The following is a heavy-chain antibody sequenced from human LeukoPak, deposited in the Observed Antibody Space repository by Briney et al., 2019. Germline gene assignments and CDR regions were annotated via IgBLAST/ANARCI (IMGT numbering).Heavy chain of an antibody. V-gene: IGHV4-31*03. CDR3: ARDNCGGDCYSDRYFDY. J-gene: IGHJ4*02. CDR1: GGSISSGGYY. Sequence: SETLSLTCTVSGGSISSGGYYWSWIRQHPGKGLEWIGYIYYSGSTYYNPSLKSRVTISVDTSKNQFSLKLSSVTAADTAVYYCARDNCGGDCYSDRYFDYWGQGTPVTVSS. D-gene: IGHD2-21*02. CDR2: IYYSGST.